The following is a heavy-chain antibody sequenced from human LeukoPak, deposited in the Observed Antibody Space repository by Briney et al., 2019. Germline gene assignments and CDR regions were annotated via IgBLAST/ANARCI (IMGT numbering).Heavy chain of an antibody. Sequence: PGGSLRLSCAASGFTFSSHGINWVRQAPGKGLEWVSGISGRSSSTYYADSVKGRFTISRDNSKNTLYLQMNSLRAEDTAVYYCAKTVVVTANPRAFDIWGQGTMVTVSS. J-gene: IGHJ3*02. CDR3: AKTVVVTANPRAFDI. CDR1: GFTFSSHG. D-gene: IGHD2-21*02. CDR2: ISGRSSST. V-gene: IGHV3-23*01.